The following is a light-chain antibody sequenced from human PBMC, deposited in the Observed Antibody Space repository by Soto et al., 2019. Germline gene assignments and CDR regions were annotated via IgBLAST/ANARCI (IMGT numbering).Light chain of an antibody. CDR3: AAWDDSLNGYV. V-gene: IGLV1-44*01. CDR1: SSNIGTNT. J-gene: IGLJ1*01. CDR2: SND. Sequence: QSALTQPPSASGTPGQRVTISCSGSSSNIGTNTVNWYQQFPGTAPELLIYSNDQRPSGVPDRFSGSKSGTSASLAIGGLQSDDEADYYCAAWDDSLNGYVFGIGTKVTVL.